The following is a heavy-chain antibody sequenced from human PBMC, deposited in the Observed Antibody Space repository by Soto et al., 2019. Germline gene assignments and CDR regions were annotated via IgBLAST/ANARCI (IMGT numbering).Heavy chain of an antibody. V-gene: IGHV3-53*01. CDR2: IYSGGST. Sequence: EVQLVESGGGLIQPGGSLRLSCAASGFTVSSNYMSWVRQAPGKGLEWVSVIYSGGSTYYADSVKGRFTISRDNSKNTLYFQMKSLRGGETAVYYCGGGGSYEFDYWGQGTLVTVSS. CDR3: GGGGSYEFDY. D-gene: IGHD3-16*01. J-gene: IGHJ4*02. CDR1: GFTVSSNY.